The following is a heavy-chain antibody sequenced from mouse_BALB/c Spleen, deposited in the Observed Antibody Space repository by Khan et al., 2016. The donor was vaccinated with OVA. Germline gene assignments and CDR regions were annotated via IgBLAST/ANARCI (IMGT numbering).Heavy chain of an antibody. V-gene: IGHV3-2*02. J-gene: IGHJ2*01. D-gene: IGHD1-2*01. CDR1: GYSITSGYG. Sequence: EVQLVESGPGLVKPSQSLSLTCTVTGYSITSGYGWNWIRQFPGNKLEWMGYISYSGSTNYNPSLKSRISIPRNTSKNQFCLQLNSVTTEDKATYYCARTARIKYWGQGTTLTVSS. CDR2: ISYSGST. CDR3: ARTARIKY.